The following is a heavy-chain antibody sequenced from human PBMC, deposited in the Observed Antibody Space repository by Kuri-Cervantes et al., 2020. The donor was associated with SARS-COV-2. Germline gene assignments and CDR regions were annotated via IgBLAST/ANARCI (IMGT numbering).Heavy chain of an antibody. CDR1: GFTFSSYA. CDR2: ISGSGGST. CDR3: AREMTYYYDSGYFDY. Sequence: GGSLRLSCAASGFTFSSYAMSWVRQAPGKGLEWVSAISGSGGSTYYADSVKGRFTISRDNSKNTLYLQMNSLRAEDTAVYYRAREMTYYYDSGYFDYWGQGTLVTVSS. J-gene: IGHJ4*02. D-gene: IGHD3-22*01. V-gene: IGHV3-23*01.